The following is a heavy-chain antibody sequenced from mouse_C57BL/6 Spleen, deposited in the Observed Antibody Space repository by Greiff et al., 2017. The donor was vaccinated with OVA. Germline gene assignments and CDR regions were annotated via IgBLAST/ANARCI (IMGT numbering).Heavy chain of an antibody. CDR3: ARDRAMDY. CDR2: ISDGGSYT. Sequence: EVKVEESGGGLVKPGGSLKLSCAASGFTFSSYAMSWVRQTPEKRLEWVATISDGGSYTYYPDNVKGRFTISRDNAKNNLYLQMSHLKSEDTAMYYCARDRAMDYWGQGTSGTVSS. CDR1: GFTFSSYA. V-gene: IGHV5-4*01. J-gene: IGHJ4*01.